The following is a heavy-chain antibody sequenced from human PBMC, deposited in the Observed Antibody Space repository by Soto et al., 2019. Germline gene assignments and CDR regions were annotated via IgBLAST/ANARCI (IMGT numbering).Heavy chain of an antibody. CDR3: ARTSLDSSRQMSYYYFYGMDV. Sequence: ASVKVSCKASGYTFTSYGISWVRQAPGQGLEWMGWISAYNGNTNYAQKLQGRVTMTTDTSTSTAYMELRSLRSDDTAVYYCARTSLDSSRQMSYYYFYGMDVWGQGATATFS. J-gene: IGHJ6*02. CDR2: ISAYNGNT. V-gene: IGHV1-18*01. D-gene: IGHD6-19*01. CDR1: GYTFTSYG.